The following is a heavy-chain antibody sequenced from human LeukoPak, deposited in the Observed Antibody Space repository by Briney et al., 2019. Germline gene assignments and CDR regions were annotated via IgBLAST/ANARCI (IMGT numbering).Heavy chain of an antibody. V-gene: IGHV4-4*07. CDR3: ASSPYDFWSGYYTPGWFDP. J-gene: IGHJ5*02. Sequence: SETLSLTCTVSGGSISSYYWSWIRQPAGKGLEWIGRIYTSGSTNYNPSLKSRVTMSVDTSKNQFSLKLSSVTAADTAVYYCASSPYDFWSGYYTPGWFDPWGQGTLVTVSP. CDR2: IYTSGST. D-gene: IGHD3-3*01. CDR1: GGSISSYY.